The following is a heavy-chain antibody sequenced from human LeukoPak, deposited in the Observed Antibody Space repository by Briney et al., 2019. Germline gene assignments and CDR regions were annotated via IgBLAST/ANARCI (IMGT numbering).Heavy chain of an antibody. V-gene: IGHV3-21*01. CDR2: ISSSSSYI. J-gene: IGHJ5*02. CDR1: GFTFSSYS. Sequence: PGGSLRLSCAASGFTFSSYSMNWVRQAPGKGREWVSSISSSSSYIYYADSVTGRFTLSRDNAKNSLYLQMNSLRAEDTAVYYCARWGYCSSTSCSTNWFDPWGQGTLVTVSS. D-gene: IGHD2-2*02. CDR3: ARWGYCSSTSCSTNWFDP.